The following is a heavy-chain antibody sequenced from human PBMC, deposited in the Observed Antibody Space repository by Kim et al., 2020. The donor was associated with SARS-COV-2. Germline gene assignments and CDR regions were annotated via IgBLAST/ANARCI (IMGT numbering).Heavy chain of an antibody. J-gene: IGHJ5*02. CDR1: GYTLTELS. Sequence: ASVKVSCKVSGYTLTELSMHWVRQAPGKGLEWMGGFDPEDGETIYAQKFQGRVTMTEDTSTDTAYMELSSLRSEDTAVYYCATADCSGGSCYYHWFDPWGQGTLVTVSS. D-gene: IGHD2-15*01. CDR3: ATADCSGGSCYYHWFDP. V-gene: IGHV1-24*01. CDR2: FDPEDGET.